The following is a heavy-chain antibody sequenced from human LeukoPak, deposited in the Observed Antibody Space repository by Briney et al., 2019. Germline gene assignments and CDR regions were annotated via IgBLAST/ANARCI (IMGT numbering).Heavy chain of an antibody. CDR3: ARQKTNPYFDS. CDR1: GFSFGSYW. V-gene: IGHV3-7*01. J-gene: IGHJ4*02. Sequence: GGSLRLSCATSGFSFGSYWMSWVRQAPGKGLEWVANINQDGSEKNYVESVKGRFTISRETAKNSLYLQMNSLRAEDTAVYYCARQKTNPYFDSWGQGSLVTVSS. D-gene: IGHD1-14*01. CDR2: INQDGSEK.